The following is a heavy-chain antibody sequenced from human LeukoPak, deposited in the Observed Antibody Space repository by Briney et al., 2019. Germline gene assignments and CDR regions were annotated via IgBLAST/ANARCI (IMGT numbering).Heavy chain of an antibody. D-gene: IGHD3-10*01. CDR3: ARGGVAAKYYFDY. CDR1: GGSISPLY. CDR2: IYYSGTT. V-gene: IGHV4-59*11. Sequence: SETLSLTCTVSGGSISPLYWSWIRQPPGKGLEFIGYIYYSGTTNYNPSLKSRVTLSVDPSKNQFSLNLSSVTAADTAVYYCARGGVAAKYYFDYWGQGTLVTVSS. J-gene: IGHJ4*02.